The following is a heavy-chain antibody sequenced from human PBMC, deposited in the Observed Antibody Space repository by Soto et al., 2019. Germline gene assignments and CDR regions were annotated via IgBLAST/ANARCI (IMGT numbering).Heavy chain of an antibody. CDR3: ARGGTAEADF. J-gene: IGHJ4*02. CDR1: GYTFTGYG. CDR2: ASPLSATT. V-gene: IGHV1-18*01. Sequence: QAQLVQSGAEVKEPGASVKVSCKASGYTFTGYGITWVRQAPGQGLEWMGWASPLSATTNYAPKFQARVTMTTDTSTNMAYMELRSLRSDYTAVYYCARGGTAEADFWGQGTLVTVSS. D-gene: IGHD2-21*02.